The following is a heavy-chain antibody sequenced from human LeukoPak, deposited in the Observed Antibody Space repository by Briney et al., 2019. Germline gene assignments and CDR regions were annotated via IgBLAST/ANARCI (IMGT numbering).Heavy chain of an antibody. D-gene: IGHD3-22*01. CDR2: IYTSGST. CDR1: GGSISSYY. Sequence: SETLSLTCTVSGGSISSYYWSWIRQPAGKGLEWIGRIYTSGSTNYNPSLKSRVTISVDTSKNQFSLKMNSVTAADTAVYYCARLNFGVIVVSSFFDFWGQGSLVTVSS. V-gene: IGHV4-4*07. J-gene: IGHJ4*02. CDR3: ARLNFGVIVVSSFFDF.